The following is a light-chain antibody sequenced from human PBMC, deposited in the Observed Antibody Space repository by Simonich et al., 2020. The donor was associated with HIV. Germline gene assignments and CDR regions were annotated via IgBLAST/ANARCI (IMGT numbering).Light chain of an antibody. CDR1: QSVLYSSNNQNY. CDR3: QQYYSTPWT. V-gene: IGKV4-1*01. CDR2: WAS. J-gene: IGKJ1*01. Sequence: DIVMTQSPDSLAVSLGERATINCKSSQSVLYSSNNQNYLAWYQQKPGQAPKLLIYWASTRESGVPDRFSGSGSGTDFTLTISSLQAEDVAVYYCQQYYSTPWTFGQGTKVE.